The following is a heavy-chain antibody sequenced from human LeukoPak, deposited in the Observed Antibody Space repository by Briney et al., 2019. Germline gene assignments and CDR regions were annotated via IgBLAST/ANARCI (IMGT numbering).Heavy chain of an antibody. CDR2: IYYSGST. CDR3: ARGWGPYYYYYYYMDV. CDR1: GGSISSYY. Sequence: PSETLSLTCTVSGGSISSYYWSWIRQPPGKGLEWIGYIYYSGSTNYNPSLKSRVTISVDTSKNQFSLKLSSVTAADTAVYYCARGWGPYYYYYYYMDVWGKGTTVTVSS. D-gene: IGHD3-16*01. V-gene: IGHV4-59*01. J-gene: IGHJ6*03.